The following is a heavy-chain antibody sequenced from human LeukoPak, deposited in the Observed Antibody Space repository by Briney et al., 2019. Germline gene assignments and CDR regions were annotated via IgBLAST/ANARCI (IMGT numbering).Heavy chain of an antibody. CDR3: ARQYDYVWGSYRPYYFDY. J-gene: IGHJ4*02. Sequence: ASVKVSCKTSGYTFDNYAINWVRQAPGQGLEWMGWISAYNGNTNYAQKLQGRVTMTTDTSTSTAYMELRSLRSDDTAVYYCARQYDYVWGSYRPYYFDYWGQGTLVTVSS. D-gene: IGHD3-16*02. V-gene: IGHV1-18*04. CDR2: ISAYNGNT. CDR1: GYTFDNYA.